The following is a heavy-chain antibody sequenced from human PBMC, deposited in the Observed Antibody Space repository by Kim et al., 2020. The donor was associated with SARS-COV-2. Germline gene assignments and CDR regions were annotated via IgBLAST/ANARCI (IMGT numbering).Heavy chain of an antibody. Sequence: GGSLRLSCAASGFTFDDYGMSWVRQAPGKGLEWVSGINWNGGSTGYADSVKGRFTISRDNAKNSLYLQMNSLRAEDTALYHCAREYCSSTSCYKNYFDYWGQGTLVTVSS. V-gene: IGHV3-20*01. CDR1: GFTFDDYG. CDR2: INWNGGST. CDR3: AREYCSSTSCYKNYFDY. J-gene: IGHJ4*02. D-gene: IGHD2-2*02.